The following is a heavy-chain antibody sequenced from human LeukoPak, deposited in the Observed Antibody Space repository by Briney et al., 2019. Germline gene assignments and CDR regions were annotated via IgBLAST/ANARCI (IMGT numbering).Heavy chain of an antibody. CDR3: ARDSRPSYDSSGYYYFGY. CDR1: GYTFTSYY. CDR2: INPSGGST. Sequence: ASVKVSCKASGYTFTSYYMHWVRQAPGQGLEWMGIINPSGGSTSYAQKFQGRVTMTRDTSTSTVYMELSSLRSEDTAVYYCARDSRPSYDSSGYYYFGYWGQGTLVTVSS. J-gene: IGHJ4*02. V-gene: IGHV1-46*01. D-gene: IGHD3-22*01.